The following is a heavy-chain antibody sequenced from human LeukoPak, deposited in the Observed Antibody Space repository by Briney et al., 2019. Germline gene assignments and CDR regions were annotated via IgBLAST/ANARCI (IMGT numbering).Heavy chain of an antibody. D-gene: IGHD2-21*01. Sequence: ASVKVSCKTYGSTFTWFLIHWVRHAPGQGLEWVGTINPRGDITSYAQRFHGRVTLTEDTSTSTFYMELSSLTSDDTAVYFCARPAYCDGTNCGYWLDPWGPGTLVTVSS. J-gene: IGHJ5*02. CDR2: INPRGDIT. CDR3: ARPAYCDGTNCGYWLDP. CDR1: GSTFTWFL. V-gene: IGHV1-46*01.